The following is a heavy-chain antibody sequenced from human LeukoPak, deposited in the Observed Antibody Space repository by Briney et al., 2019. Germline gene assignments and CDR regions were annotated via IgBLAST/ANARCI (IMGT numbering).Heavy chain of an antibody. CDR1: GGSISSYY. CDR2: IYYSGST. CDR3: ARGTYGDYVWWFDP. J-gene: IGHJ5*02. Sequence: SETLSLTCTVSGGSISSYYWSWIRQPPGKGLEWIGYIYYSGSTNYNPSLKRRVTISVDTSKNQFSLKLSSVTAADTAVYYCARGTYGDYVWWFDPWGQGTLVTVSS. V-gene: IGHV4-59*01. D-gene: IGHD4-17*01.